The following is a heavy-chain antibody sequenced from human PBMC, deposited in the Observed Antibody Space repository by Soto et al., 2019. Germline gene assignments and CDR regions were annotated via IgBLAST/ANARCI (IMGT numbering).Heavy chain of an antibody. CDR1: GFTVSSNY. J-gene: IGHJ3*02. D-gene: IGHD6-19*01. CDR3: ARGRYSSGNYVEAFEI. V-gene: IGHV3-66*01. Sequence: EVQLVESGGGLVQTGGYLRLSCAASGFTVSSNYMTWVRQAPGKGLEWVSVIYSAGNTYSADSVKGRFTISRDSPKNTLNLQMNSLGAEDTAVYYCARGRYSSGNYVEAFEIWGQGPMVAVSS. CDR2: IYSAGNT.